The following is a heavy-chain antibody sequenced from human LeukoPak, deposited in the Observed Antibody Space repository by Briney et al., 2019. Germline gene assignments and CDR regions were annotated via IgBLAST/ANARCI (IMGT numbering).Heavy chain of an antibody. CDR2: IYSGGDT. J-gene: IGHJ4*02. D-gene: IGHD6-13*01. CDR1: GFTVSSNY. V-gene: IGHV3-53*05. CDR3: TRGPGSTWYSDY. Sequence: GGSLRLSCAASGFTVSSNYMNWVRQAPGKGLEWVSIIYSGGDTYYADSVKGRFTISRDNSKNTLYLQMNSLRPKDTAVYYCTRGPGSTWYSDYWGQGTLVTASS.